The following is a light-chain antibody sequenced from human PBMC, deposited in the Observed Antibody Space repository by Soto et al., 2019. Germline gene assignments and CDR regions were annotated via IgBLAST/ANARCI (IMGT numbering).Light chain of an antibody. Sequence: EIVITQSPATLSVSPGERATLSCRASQRVGSSLAWYQQKLGQVPRLLLYDASTRASGIPARFSGSGSGTESTLTLSSLRSEDLAVSYCQHDKGWPATLDQGNKVEIK. V-gene: IGKV3-15*01. J-gene: IGKJ1*01. CDR2: DAS. CDR1: QRVGSS. CDR3: QHDKGWPAT.